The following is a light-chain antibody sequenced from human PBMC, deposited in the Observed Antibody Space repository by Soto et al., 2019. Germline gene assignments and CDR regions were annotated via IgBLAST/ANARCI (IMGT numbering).Light chain of an antibody. Sequence: IVIAQSPATLSVSPGERATLSCRASQSVGSNLAWYQQKPGQAPRLLIYGASTRVTGIPARFSGSGSGTEFTLTISSLQSEDFAVYHCQQYYNWWTFGQGTKVDIK. CDR2: GAS. J-gene: IGKJ1*01. CDR3: QQYYNWWT. V-gene: IGKV3-15*01. CDR1: QSVGSN.